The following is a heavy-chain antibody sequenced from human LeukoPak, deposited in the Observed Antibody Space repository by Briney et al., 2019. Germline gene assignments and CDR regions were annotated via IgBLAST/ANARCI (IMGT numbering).Heavy chain of an antibody. V-gene: IGHV1-69*06. CDR2: VIPIFDAT. Sequence: SVKVSCKAPGGTFNGYGIAWVRQAPGQGFEWMGGVIPIFDATDYAQKFQGRVTITADKSTSTAYMELSSLRSEDTAVYYCAREAHPGYPMVRGVISYYGMDVWGQGTTVTVSS. CDR1: GGTFNGYG. D-gene: IGHD3-10*01. CDR3: AREAHPGYPMVRGVISYYGMDV. J-gene: IGHJ6*02.